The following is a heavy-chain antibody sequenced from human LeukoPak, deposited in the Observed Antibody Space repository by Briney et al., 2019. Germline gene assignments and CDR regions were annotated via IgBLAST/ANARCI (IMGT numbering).Heavy chain of an antibody. CDR2: SSSIGGRT. Sequence: GGSLRLSCEASGFTFTTYSMNWVRQAPGKGLEWVSGSSSIGGRTYYADSVKGRFTVTRDNSRNTLHLQMNSLRVEDTGVYYCAKDDAWGRFYHWGQGTLVTVSS. V-gene: IGHV3-23*01. CDR3: AKDDAWGRFYH. D-gene: IGHD3-16*01. CDR1: GFTFTTYS. J-gene: IGHJ1*01.